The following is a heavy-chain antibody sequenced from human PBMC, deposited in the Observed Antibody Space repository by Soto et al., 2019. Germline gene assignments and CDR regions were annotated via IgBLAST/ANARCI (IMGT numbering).Heavy chain of an antibody. D-gene: IGHD3-16*02. CDR1: GGSISSGGYY. CDR2: IYYSGST. Sequence: SETLSLTCTVSGGSISSGGYYWSWIRQHPGKGLEWIGYIYYSGSTYYNPSLKSRVTISVDTSKNQFSLKLSSVTAADTAVYYCARVPAPDLGELSLPYYFDYWGQGTLVTVSS. CDR3: ARVPAPDLGELSLPYYFDY. J-gene: IGHJ4*02. V-gene: IGHV4-31*03.